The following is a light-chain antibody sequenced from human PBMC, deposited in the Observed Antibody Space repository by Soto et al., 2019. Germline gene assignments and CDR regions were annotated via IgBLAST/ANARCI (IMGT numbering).Light chain of an antibody. Sequence: SYELTQPSSVSVSPGQTARITCSGDVLAKKYARWFQQKPGQAPVLVIYKDSERPSGIPERFSGSSSGTTVTLTISGAQVEDEADYYCYSAADNKVVFGGGTKLTV. CDR3: YSAADNKVV. CDR2: KDS. CDR1: VLAKKY. V-gene: IGLV3-27*01. J-gene: IGLJ2*01.